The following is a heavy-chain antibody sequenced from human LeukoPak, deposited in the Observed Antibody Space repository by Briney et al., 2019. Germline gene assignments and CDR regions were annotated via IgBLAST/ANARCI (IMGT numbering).Heavy chain of an antibody. CDR3: AKDRLKYCSGGSCYIDY. CDR2: IRYDGSNK. Sequence: GGSLRLSCAASGFTFSSYGMHWVRHAPGKGLEWVAFIRYDGSNKYYADSVKGRFTISTDNSKNTLYLQMNSLRAEDTAAYYCAKDRLKYCSGGSCYIDYWGQGTLVTVSS. D-gene: IGHD2-15*01. V-gene: IGHV3-30*02. J-gene: IGHJ4*02. CDR1: GFTFSSYG.